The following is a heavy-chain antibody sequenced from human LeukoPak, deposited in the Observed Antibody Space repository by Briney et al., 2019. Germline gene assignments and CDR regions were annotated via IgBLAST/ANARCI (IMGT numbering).Heavy chain of an antibody. V-gene: IGHV3-74*01. CDR3: AKDGFYDFWSGYPNH. Sequence: GGSLRLSCAASGFNFSSYWMHWVRQAPGKGLVWVSRINSDGSSTSYADSVKGRFTISRDNAKNTLYLQMNSLRAEDTAMYYCAKDGFYDFWSGYPNHWGQGTLDTVSS. CDR2: INSDGSST. CDR1: GFNFSSYW. J-gene: IGHJ5*02. D-gene: IGHD3-3*01.